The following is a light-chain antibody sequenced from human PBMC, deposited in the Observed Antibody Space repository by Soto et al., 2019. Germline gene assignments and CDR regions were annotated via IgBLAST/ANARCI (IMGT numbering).Light chain of an antibody. V-gene: IGLV2-23*02. CDR2: EVS. Sequence: QSVLTQPASVSGSPGQSITISCNGTSSDVGSYNLVSWYQQHPGKAPKLMIYEVSKRPSGVSNRFSGSKSGNTASLTISGLQAEDEADYYCCSYAGSSTVFGTGTKVTVL. CDR1: SSDVGSYNL. CDR3: CSYAGSSTV. J-gene: IGLJ1*01.